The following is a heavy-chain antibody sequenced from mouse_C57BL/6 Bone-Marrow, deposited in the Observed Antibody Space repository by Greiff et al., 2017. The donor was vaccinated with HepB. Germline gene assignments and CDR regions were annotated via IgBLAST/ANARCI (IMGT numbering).Heavy chain of an antibody. V-gene: IGHV7-1*01. J-gene: IGHJ4*01. D-gene: IGHD4-1*01. CDR2: SRNKANDYTT. Sequence: EVKVVESGGGLVQSGRSLRLSCATSGFTFSDFYMEWVRQAPGKGLEWIAASRNKANDYTTEYSASVKGRFIVSRDTSQSILYLQMNALRAEDTAIYYCARDASGKDAMDYWGQGTSVTVSS. CDR1: GFTFSDFY. CDR3: ARDASGKDAMDY.